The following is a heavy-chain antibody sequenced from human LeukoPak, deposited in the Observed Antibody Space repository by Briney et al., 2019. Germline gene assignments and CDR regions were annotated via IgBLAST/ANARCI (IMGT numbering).Heavy chain of an antibody. J-gene: IGHJ4*02. D-gene: IGHD5-24*01. CDR2: IYYSGST. Sequence: SETLSLTCTVSGGSISSYYWSWIRQPPGKGLEWIGYIYYSGSTNYNPSLKSRVTISVDTSKNQFSLKLSSVTAADTAVYYRARVMGTGIDYWGQGTLVTVSS. CDR1: GGSISSYY. V-gene: IGHV4-59*01. CDR3: ARVMGTGIDY.